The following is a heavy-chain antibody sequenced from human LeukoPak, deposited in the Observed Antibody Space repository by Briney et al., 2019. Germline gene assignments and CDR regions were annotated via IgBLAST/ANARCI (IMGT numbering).Heavy chain of an antibody. CDR3: AREGPSCGGDCYDY. D-gene: IGHD2-21*01. J-gene: IGHJ4*02. CDR1: GFTFNSYE. CDR2: ISSSGDSV. V-gene: IGHV3-48*03. Sequence: GGSLRLPCAASGFTFNSYEMNWVRQAPGKGLEWVSYISSSGDSVYYAPSVKGRFTMSRGNAKSSLFLQMNSLRAEDTAVYYCAREGPSCGGDCYDYWGQGTLVTVSS.